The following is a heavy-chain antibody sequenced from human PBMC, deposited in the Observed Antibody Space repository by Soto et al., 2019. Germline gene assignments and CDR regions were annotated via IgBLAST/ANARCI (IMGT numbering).Heavy chain of an antibody. CDR2: IIPIFGTA. CDR3: ARSGVLTYYFDY. D-gene: IGHD3-10*01. Sequence: SVKVSCKASGGTFSSYAISWVRQAPGQGLEWMGGIIPIFGTANYAQEFQGRVTITADKSTSTAYMELSSLRSEDTAVYYCARSGVLTYYFDYWGQGTLVTVSS. CDR1: GGTFSSYA. J-gene: IGHJ4*02. V-gene: IGHV1-69*06.